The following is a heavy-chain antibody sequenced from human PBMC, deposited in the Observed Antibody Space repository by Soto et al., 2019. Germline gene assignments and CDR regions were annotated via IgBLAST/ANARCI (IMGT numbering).Heavy chain of an antibody. CDR3: AKEGVHGQLVPTWFDP. V-gene: IGHV3-23*01. D-gene: IGHD6-13*01. CDR2: ISGSAYST. Sequence: EVQLLESGGGFVQPGGSLRLSCTASGFTFSNYAMSWVRQAPGKGLEWVSSISGSAYSTYYADSVKGRFTISRDNSKNTVYLQTNSLTVEDTAVYYGAKEGVHGQLVPTWFDPWGQGTLVAVSS. CDR1: GFTFSNYA. J-gene: IGHJ5*02.